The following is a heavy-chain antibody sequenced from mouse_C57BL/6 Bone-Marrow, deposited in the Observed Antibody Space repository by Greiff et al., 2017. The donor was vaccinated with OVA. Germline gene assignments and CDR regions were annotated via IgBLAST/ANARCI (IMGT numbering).Heavy chain of an antibody. Sequence: QVHVKQSGPELVKPGASVKISCKASGYAFSSSWMNWVKQRPGKGLEWIGRIYPGDGDTNYNGKFKGKATLTADKSSSPAYMQLSSLTSEDSAVYFCARSIIYYDYDGWFAYWGQGTLVTVSA. D-gene: IGHD2-4*01. CDR2: IYPGDGDT. V-gene: IGHV1-82*01. CDR3: ARSIIYYDYDGWFAY. CDR1: GYAFSSSW. J-gene: IGHJ3*01.